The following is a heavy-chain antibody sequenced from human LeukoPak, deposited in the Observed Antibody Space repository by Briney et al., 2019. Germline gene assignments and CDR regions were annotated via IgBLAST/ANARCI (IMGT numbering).Heavy chain of an antibody. CDR2: IIPIFGTA. Sequence: SVKVSCKASAGTFSSYAISWVRQAPGQGLEWMGGIIPIFGTANYAQKFQGRVTITADESTSTAYMELSSLRSEDTAVYYCARTLTYGEYYYYYMDVWGKGTTVTVSS. D-gene: IGHD3-9*01. V-gene: IGHV1-69*13. CDR1: AGTFSSYA. J-gene: IGHJ6*03. CDR3: ARTLTYGEYYYYYMDV.